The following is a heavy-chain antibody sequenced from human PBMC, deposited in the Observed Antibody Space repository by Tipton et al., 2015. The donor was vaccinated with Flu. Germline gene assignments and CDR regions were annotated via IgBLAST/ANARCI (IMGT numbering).Heavy chain of an antibody. CDR1: GGSISSYY. D-gene: IGHD3-3*01. J-gene: IGHJ5*02. CDR2: IYYSGST. Sequence: TLSLTCTVSGGSISSYYWSWIRQPPGKGLEWIGYIYYSGSTNYNPSLKSRVTISVDTSKNQFSLKLSSVTAADTAVYYCARENYDFWSGYQGSNWFDPWGQGTLVTVSS. CDR3: ARENYDFWSGYQGSNWFDP. V-gene: IGHV4-59*01.